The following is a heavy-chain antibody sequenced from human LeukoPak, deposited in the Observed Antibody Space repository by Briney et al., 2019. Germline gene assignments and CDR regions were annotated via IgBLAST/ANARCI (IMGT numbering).Heavy chain of an antibody. J-gene: IGHJ4*02. CDR3: AKDPNRYDSSIYYCAY. CDR2: IRYDGSNT. Sequence: QPGGSLRLSCAASGFTLSNYGMHWVRQAPGKGLEWVAFIRYDGSNTYYADSVKGRFTISRDNSKNTLYLHMNRLRAEDTAVYYCAKDPNRYDSSIYYCAYWSQGTLVTVSS. CDR1: GFTLSNYG. D-gene: IGHD3-22*01. V-gene: IGHV3-30*02.